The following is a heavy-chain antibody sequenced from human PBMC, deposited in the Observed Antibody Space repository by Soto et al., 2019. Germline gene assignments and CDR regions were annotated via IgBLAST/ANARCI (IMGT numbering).Heavy chain of an antibody. V-gene: IGHV3-30*18. CDR3: EKEGGYYGSGSYSVGENYYGMDV. J-gene: IGHJ6*02. CDR2: ISYDGSNK. D-gene: IGHD3-10*01. CDR1: GFTFSSYG. Sequence: QVQLVESGGGVVQPGRSLRLSCAASGFTFSSYGMHWVRQAPGKGLEWVAVISYDGSNKYYADSVKGRITISRDNSEKTLYLQMNSLRAEDTAVYYCEKEGGYYGSGSYSVGENYYGMDVWGQGPTVTVSS.